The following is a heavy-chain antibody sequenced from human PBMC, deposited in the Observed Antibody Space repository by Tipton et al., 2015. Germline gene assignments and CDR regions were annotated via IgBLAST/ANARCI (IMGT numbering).Heavy chain of an antibody. CDR2: IYYSGTT. CDR3: ARVPTYCSGGDCYSTVRFDY. D-gene: IGHD2-15*01. J-gene: IGHJ4*02. V-gene: IGHV4-39*07. Sequence: LRLSCTVSDDSMSSSSYYWGWIRQPPGKELEWIGSIYYSGTTHYNPSLKSRVTISVDTSKNQFSLRLTSVTAADTAVYYCARVPTYCSGGDCYSTVRFDYWGQGTLVSVSS. CDR1: DDSMSSSSYY.